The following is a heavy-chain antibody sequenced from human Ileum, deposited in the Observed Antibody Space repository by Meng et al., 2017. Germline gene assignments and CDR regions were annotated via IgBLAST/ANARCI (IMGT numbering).Heavy chain of an antibody. CDR2: IYYRGGA. V-gene: IGHV4-59*08. J-gene: IGHJ5*02. D-gene: IGHD3-22*01. Sequence: QVQLQESGPGLVKPLETPALTCSVSGASISSHYWTWIRQPPGKGLEYIGYIYYRGGASYNPSLRSRVTMSVDTSKNQFSLNLSSVTAADTAVYYCARLLDSSDWGWFDPWGQGTLVTVSS. CDR1: GASISSHY. CDR3: ARLLDSSDWGWFDP.